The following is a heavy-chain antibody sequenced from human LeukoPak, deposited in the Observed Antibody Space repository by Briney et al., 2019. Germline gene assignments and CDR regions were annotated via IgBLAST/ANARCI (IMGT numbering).Heavy chain of an antibody. CDR1: GYSFTSYW. CDR3: ARRLAVATHY. V-gene: IGHV5-10-1*01. Sequence: GESLKISCKGSGYSFTSYWIGWVRQMPGKGLEWMGRIDPGDSYTNYSPSFQGHVTISADKSISTAYLQWSSLKASDTATYYCARRLAVATHYWGQGTLVAVSS. CDR2: IDPGDSYT. J-gene: IGHJ4*02. D-gene: IGHD6-19*01.